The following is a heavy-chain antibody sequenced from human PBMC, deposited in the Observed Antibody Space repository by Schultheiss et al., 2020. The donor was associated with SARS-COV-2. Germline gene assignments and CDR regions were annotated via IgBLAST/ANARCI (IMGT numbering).Heavy chain of an antibody. CDR2: IYTSGST. CDR1: GGSFSGYY. CDR3: ARWEDYGDYGFDY. V-gene: IGHV4-59*10. Sequence: SETLSLTCAVYGGSFSGYYWSWIRQPPGKGLEWIGRIYTSGSTYYNPSLKSRVTISVDTSKNQFSLKLSSVTAADTAVYYCARWEDYGDYGFDYWGQGTLVTVSS. J-gene: IGHJ4*02. D-gene: IGHD4-17*01.